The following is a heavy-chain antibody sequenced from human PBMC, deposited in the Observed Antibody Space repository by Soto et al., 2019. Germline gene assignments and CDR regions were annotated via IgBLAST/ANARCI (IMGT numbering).Heavy chain of an antibody. Sequence: SETLSLTCTVSGGSISSSSYYWGWIRQPPGKGLEWIGSIYYSGSTYYNPSLKSRVTISVDTSKNQFSLKLSSVTAADTAVYYCAREWQLVLPYYFDYWGQGTLVTVSS. CDR2: IYYSGST. D-gene: IGHD6-6*01. CDR1: GGSISSSSYY. CDR3: AREWQLVLPYYFDY. V-gene: IGHV4-39*02. J-gene: IGHJ4*02.